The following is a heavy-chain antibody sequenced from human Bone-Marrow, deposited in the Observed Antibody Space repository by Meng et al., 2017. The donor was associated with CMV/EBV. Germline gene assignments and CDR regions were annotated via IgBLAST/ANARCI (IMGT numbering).Heavy chain of an antibody. J-gene: IGHJ4*02. CDR1: GYTFTGYY. D-gene: IGHD2-2*01. CDR3: ARDRYCSSTSCPKGDFDY. V-gene: IGHV1-2*02. CDR2: INPNSGGT. Sequence: ASVKVSCKASGYTFTGYYMHWVRQAPGQGLEWMGWINPNSGGTNYAQKIQGRVTMTRDTSISTAYMELSRLRSDDTAVYYCARDRYCSSTSCPKGDFDYWGQGPLVTGSS.